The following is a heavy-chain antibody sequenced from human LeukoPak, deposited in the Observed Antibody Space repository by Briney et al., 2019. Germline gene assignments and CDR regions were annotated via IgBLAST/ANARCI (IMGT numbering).Heavy chain of an antibody. CDR2: IIPIFGTA. CDR3: ARVIAARPIRFDP. Sequence: ASVKVSCKASGGTFSNYAISWVRQAPGQGLEWMGGIIPIFGTANYAQKFQGRVTITTDESTSTAYMELSSLRSEDTAVYYCARVIAARPIRFDPWGQGTLVTVSS. V-gene: IGHV1-69*05. J-gene: IGHJ5*02. D-gene: IGHD6-6*01. CDR1: GGTFSNYA.